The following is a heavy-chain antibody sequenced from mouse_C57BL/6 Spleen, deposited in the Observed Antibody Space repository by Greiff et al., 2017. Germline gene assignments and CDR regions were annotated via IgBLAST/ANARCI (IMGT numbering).Heavy chain of an antibody. J-gene: IGHJ2*01. Sequence: QVQLQQSGPGLVQPSQSLSITCTVSGFSLTSYGVHWVRQSPGKGLEWLGVIWSGGSTDYNAAFISRLSISKDNSKSKVFFKMNSLQADDTAIYYCARNNYDYSLDYWRQGTTLTVSS. D-gene: IGHD2-4*01. V-gene: IGHV2-2*01. CDR2: IWSGGST. CDR1: GFSLTSYG. CDR3: ARNNYDYSLDY.